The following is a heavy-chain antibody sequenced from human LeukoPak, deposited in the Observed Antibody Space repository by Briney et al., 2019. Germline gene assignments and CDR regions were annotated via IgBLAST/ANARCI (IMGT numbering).Heavy chain of an antibody. CDR2: INPNSGGT. CDR3: ARGDYNWNDGERYYGMDV. D-gene: IGHD1-20*01. CDR1: GYTFTGYY. J-gene: IGHJ6*02. Sequence: ASVKVSCKASGYTFTGYYMHWVRQAPGQGLEWMGWINPNSGGTNYAQKFQGRVTITRDTSISTAYMELSRLRSDDTAVYYCARGDYNWNDGERYYGMDVWGQGTTVTVSS. V-gene: IGHV1-2*02.